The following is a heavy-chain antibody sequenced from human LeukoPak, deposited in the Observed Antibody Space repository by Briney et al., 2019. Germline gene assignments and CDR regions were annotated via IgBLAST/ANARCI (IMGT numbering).Heavy chain of an antibody. V-gene: IGHV3-23*01. J-gene: IGHJ4*02. CDR1: GFTFSSYA. CDR3: ARGRVRDRDY. Sequence: GGSLRLSCAASGFTFSSYAMSWVRQAPGKGLEWVSGISSSGGTTYYADSVKGRFTISRDNSKNTLYLQMNSLRAEDTAVYYCARGRVRDRDYWGQGTLVTVSS. D-gene: IGHD1-1*01. CDR2: ISSSGGTT.